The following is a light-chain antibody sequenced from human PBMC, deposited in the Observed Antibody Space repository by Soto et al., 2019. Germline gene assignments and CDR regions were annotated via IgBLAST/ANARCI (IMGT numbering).Light chain of an antibody. CDR3: QQYGSFPIT. Sequence: DIVLTQSPGTLSLSPGKTATLSCRSSQTVSSSYLAWYQQKPGQAPRLLIYGASSRATGIPDRFSGSGSGTDFTLTISRLEPEDFAVYYCQQYGSFPITFGQGTRLEIK. CDR2: GAS. J-gene: IGKJ5*01. V-gene: IGKV3-20*01. CDR1: QTVSSSY.